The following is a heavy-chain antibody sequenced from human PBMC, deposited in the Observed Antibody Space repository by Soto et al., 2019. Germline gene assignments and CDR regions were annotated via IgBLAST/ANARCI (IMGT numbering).Heavy chain of an antibody. CDR3: ARETGGAVAGPHYYYGMDV. Sequence: GGSLRLSCAASGFTFSSYSMNWVRQAPGKGLDWVSSISSSSSYIYYADSVKGRFTISRDNAKNSLYLQMNSLRAEDTAVYYCARETGGAVAGPHYYYGMDVWGQGTTVTVSS. V-gene: IGHV3-21*01. CDR2: ISSSSSYI. D-gene: IGHD6-19*01. CDR1: GFTFSSYS. J-gene: IGHJ6*02.